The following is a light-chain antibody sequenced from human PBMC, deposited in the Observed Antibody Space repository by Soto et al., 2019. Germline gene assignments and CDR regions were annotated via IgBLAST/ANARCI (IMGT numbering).Light chain of an antibody. V-gene: IGKV1-5*01. CDR3: QQYNSYSHT. J-gene: IGKJ1*01. CDR1: QSVRSW. Sequence: DIQVTQSPPTLSASVGDRVTITCRASQSVRSWLAWYQQKPGTAPKVLIYHASNLQSGVPSRFSGSGSGTEFTLSISSLQPDDFATYYCQQYNSYSHTFGQGTKVDIK. CDR2: HAS.